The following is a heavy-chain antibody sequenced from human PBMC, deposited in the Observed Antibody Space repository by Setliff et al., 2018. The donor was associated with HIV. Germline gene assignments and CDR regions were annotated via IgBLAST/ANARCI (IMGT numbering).Heavy chain of an antibody. V-gene: IGHV4-59*11. D-gene: IGHD3-9*01. J-gene: IGHJ6*02. Sequence: PSETLSLTCNVSGASISSHYWTWIRQSPGNRLEWLGYITDSGNTNYNPSLRRRVTISADTSKNQVSLRLRSVTAADTAVYYCARETQQSYNIVTGYNYYYGIDVWGQGTTVTVSS. CDR1: GASISSHY. CDR3: ARETQQSYNIVTGYNYYYGIDV. CDR2: ITDSGNT.